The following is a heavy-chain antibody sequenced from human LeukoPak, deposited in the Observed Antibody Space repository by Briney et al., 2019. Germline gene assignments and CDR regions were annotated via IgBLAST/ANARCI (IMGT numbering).Heavy chain of an antibody. CDR1: GFTFDDYA. D-gene: IGHD3-22*01. CDR3: AKESTYYYDSSGYYPDAFDI. Sequence: GGSLRLSCAASGFTFDDYAMHWVRQAPGKGLEWVSLISGDGGSTSYADSVKGRFTISRDNSKNSLYLQMHSLRTEDTALYYCAKESTYYYDSSGYYPDAFDIWGQGTMVTVSS. J-gene: IGHJ3*02. CDR2: ISGDGGST. V-gene: IGHV3-43*02.